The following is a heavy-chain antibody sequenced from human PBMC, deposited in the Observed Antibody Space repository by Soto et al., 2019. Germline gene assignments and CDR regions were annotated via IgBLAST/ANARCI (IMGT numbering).Heavy chain of an antibody. CDR1: GGTFSTSA. V-gene: IGHV1-69*12. CDR3: ARDKNRLQLSRNYHYIFDV. Sequence: QVQLVQSGAEVKKPGSSVKVSCKTSGGTFSTSAISWVRQAPGQGLEWVGGIMPVFPTPDYAQNFQGRVTITAGDLPTTAYLELNSLGADHTAVNYFARDKNRLQLSRNYHYIFDVRGQGTGITVSS. J-gene: IGHJ6*02. CDR2: IMPVFPTP.